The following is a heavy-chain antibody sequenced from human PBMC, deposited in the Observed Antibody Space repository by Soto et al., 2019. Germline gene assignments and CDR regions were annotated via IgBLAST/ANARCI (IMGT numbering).Heavy chain of an antibody. CDR3: AAGEASSRNLAPYYLDF. V-gene: IGHV4-59*01. CDR1: GGSMRNYF. Sequence: SETLSLTCTVSGGSMRNYFWTWIRQPPGKGLEWIGYIHYSGTTSFFPSYNPSLRSRVTISEDTSENQFSLKLLSVTTADTAVYFCAAGEASSRNLAPYYLDFWGQGTLVTVSS. J-gene: IGHJ4*02. D-gene: IGHD6-13*01. CDR2: IHYSGTT.